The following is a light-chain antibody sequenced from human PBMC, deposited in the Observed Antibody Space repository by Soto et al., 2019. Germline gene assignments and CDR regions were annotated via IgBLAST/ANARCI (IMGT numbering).Light chain of an antibody. CDR3: SSYTSSDTYV. CDR1: SSDVGAYNY. CDR2: GVS. V-gene: IGLV2-14*03. Sequence: QSVPTQPASVSGSPGQSITISCTGTSSDVGAYNYVSWYQQHPGKAPKLIIHGVSNRPSGVSNRFSGSKSGDTASLTISGLQTEDEADYSCSSYTSSDTYVFGTGTKVTVL. J-gene: IGLJ1*01.